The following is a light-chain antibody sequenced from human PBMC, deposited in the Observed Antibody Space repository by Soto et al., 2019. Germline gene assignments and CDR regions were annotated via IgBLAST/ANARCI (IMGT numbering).Light chain of an antibody. Sequence: QSALTQPPSASGSPGQSVTISCTGTSSDFGCYNYVSWYQHHPARAPKLMIYEVSKPPSGVPDRFSGSKSGNTASLTVSGLQAEDEADYYCSSYAASNNCYFVFGGGTKLTVL. V-gene: IGLV2-8*01. CDR2: EVS. CDR1: SSDFGCYNY. J-gene: IGLJ3*02. CDR3: SSYAASNNCYFV.